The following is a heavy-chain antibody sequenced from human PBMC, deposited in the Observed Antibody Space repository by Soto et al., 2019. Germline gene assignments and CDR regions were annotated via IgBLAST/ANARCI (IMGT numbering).Heavy chain of an antibody. CDR1: GFTFSSYA. J-gene: IGHJ4*02. D-gene: IGHD3-22*01. CDR2: ISGSGGST. Sequence: PGGSLRLSCAASGFTFSSYAMSWVRQAPGKGLEWVSAISGSGGSTYYADSVKGRFTISRDNSKNTLYLQMNSLRAEDTAVYYCAKEREDDYYDSSGSDYWGQGTLVTVSS. CDR3: AKEREDDYYDSSGSDY. V-gene: IGHV3-23*01.